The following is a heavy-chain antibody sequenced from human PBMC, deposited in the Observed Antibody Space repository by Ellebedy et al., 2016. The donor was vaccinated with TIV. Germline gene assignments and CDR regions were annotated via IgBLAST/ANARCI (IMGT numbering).Heavy chain of an antibody. Sequence: SVKGRFTISRDNAKISFYLQMNSLTAEDTAVYYCANVAYDIWGQGTMVTVSS. CDR3: ANVAYDI. V-gene: IGHV3-11*06. J-gene: IGHJ3*02.